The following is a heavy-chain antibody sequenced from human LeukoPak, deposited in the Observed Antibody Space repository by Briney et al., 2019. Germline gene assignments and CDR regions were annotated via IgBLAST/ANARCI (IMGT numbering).Heavy chain of an antibody. Sequence: GGSLRVSCAASGFAFSNYWMHWVRQAPGKGLVWVSRLNNDGSSTNFADSVKGRFTISRDNAKNTLYLQMNSLRAEDTAVYYCARGGRPKNYDSSGIGTYFDYWGEGTLVTVSS. CDR1: GFAFSNYW. CDR2: LNNDGSST. V-gene: IGHV3-74*01. D-gene: IGHD3-22*01. CDR3: ARGGRPKNYDSSGIGTYFDY. J-gene: IGHJ4*02.